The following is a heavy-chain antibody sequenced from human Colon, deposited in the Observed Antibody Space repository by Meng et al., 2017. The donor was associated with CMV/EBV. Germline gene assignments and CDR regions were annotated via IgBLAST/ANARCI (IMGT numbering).Heavy chain of an antibody. Sequence: GYYWSWIRQPPGKGLEWIGEINHSGSTNYNPSLKSRVTISVDTSKNQFSLKLSSVTAADTAVYYCARGPRSYYYDSSGYYRGPIDYWGQGTLVTVSS. CDR1: GYY. J-gene: IGHJ4*02. D-gene: IGHD3-22*01. V-gene: IGHV4-34*01. CDR3: ARGPRSYYYDSSGYYRGPIDY. CDR2: INHSGST.